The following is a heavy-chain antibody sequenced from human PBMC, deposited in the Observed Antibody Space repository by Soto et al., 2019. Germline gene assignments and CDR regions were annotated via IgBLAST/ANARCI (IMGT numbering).Heavy chain of an antibody. CDR1: GYTFTSSY. CDR3: ARDTSGSYVGYSSGWCDY. V-gene: IGHV1-46*01. D-gene: IGHD6-19*01. CDR2: INPSGGST. Sequence: QVQLVQSGAEVKKPGASVKVSCKASGYTFTSSYMHWVRQAPGQGLEWMGIINPSGGSTSYAQKFQGRVTMTRDTSTSTVYMELSSLRSEDTAVYYCARDTSGSYVGYSSGWCDYWGQGTLVTVSS. J-gene: IGHJ4*02.